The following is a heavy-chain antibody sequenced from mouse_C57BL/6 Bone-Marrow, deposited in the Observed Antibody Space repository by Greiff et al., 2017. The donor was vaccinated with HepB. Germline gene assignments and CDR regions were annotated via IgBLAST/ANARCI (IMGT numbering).Heavy chain of an antibody. V-gene: IGHV1-15*01. CDR1: GYTFTDYE. J-gene: IGHJ2*01. D-gene: IGHD5-2*01. CDR3: TRSEQEYYYFDD. Sequence: VQLQQSGAELVRPGASVTLSCKASGYTFTDYEMHWVKQTPVHGLEWIGAIDPETGGTAYNQKFKGKAILTADKSSITAYMELRSLTAEDSAVYYCTRSEQEYYYFDDWGQGTTLTVAS. CDR2: IDPETGGT.